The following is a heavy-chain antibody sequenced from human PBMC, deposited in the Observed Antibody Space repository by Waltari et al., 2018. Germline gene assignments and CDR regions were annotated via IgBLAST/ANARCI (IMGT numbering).Heavy chain of an antibody. CDR3: ASGYTYGFDY. J-gene: IGHJ4*02. D-gene: IGHD5-18*01. CDR2: ISSSSSTI. Sequence: SYSMNWVRQAPGKGVEWVSYISSSSSTIYYADSVKGRFTISRDNAKNSLYLQMNSLRDEDTAVYYCASGYTYGFDYWGQGTLVTVSS. CDR1: SYS. V-gene: IGHV3-48*02.